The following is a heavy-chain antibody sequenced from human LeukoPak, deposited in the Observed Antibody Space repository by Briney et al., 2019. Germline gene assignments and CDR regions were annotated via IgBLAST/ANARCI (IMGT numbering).Heavy chain of an antibody. Sequence: ASVKVSCKAPGFTFTSYDINWVRQATGQGLEWMGWMNPNNGNTGYAQKFQGRVTMTRDTSISTAYMELRSLRSEDTAVYYCVRDGEGVAISVNYWFDPWGQGTLVTVSS. D-gene: IGHD3-10*01. CDR2: MNPNNGNT. CDR1: GFTFTSYD. V-gene: IGHV1-8*01. J-gene: IGHJ5*02. CDR3: VRDGEGVAISVNYWFDP.